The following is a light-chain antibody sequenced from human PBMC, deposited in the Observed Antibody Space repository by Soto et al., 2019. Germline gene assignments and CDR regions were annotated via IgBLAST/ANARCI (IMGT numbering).Light chain of an antibody. CDR2: VNSDGSH. Sequence: QPVLTQSSSDSASLGASVKLTCTLSSDHSNYAIAWHQQQPEKGPRYLMRVNSDGSHTKGDGIPDRFSGSSSGAERYLTISSLQSEDEADYYCQTWGTGIRVVFGGGTKLTVL. J-gene: IGLJ2*01. CDR3: QTWGTGIRVV. V-gene: IGLV4-69*02. CDR1: SDHSNYA.